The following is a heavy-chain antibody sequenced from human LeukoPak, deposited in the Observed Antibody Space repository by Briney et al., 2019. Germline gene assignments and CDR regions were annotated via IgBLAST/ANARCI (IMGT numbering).Heavy chain of an antibody. J-gene: IGHJ3*02. CDR3: AREGSSASRDGFDI. CDR1: GGSISSSSSIC. CDR2: IYHSGAT. V-gene: IGHV4-4*02. Sequence: PSETLSLTCAVSGGSISSSSSICWTWVRQPPGKGLEWIGEIYHSGATNYNPSLKSRVTMLLDKSKNQFSLKLSSVTAADTAVYYCAREGSSASRDGFDIWGQGTMVTVSS.